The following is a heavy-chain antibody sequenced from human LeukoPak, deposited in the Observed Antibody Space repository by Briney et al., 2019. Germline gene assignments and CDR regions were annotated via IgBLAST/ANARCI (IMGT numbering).Heavy chain of an antibody. CDR2: KKPNSGNT. D-gene: IGHD3-3*01. CDR1: GYTFTSYD. CDR3: AREGQYYDFWSGYFSGPREDYYFDY. J-gene: IGHJ4*02. Sequence: ASVKVPCKASGYTFTSYDINWVRQATGQGLEWMGWKKPNSGNTGYAQKFQGRVTMTRNTSISTAYMELSSLRSEDTAVYYCAREGQYYDFWSGYFSGPREDYYFDYWGQGTLVTVSS. V-gene: IGHV1-8*01.